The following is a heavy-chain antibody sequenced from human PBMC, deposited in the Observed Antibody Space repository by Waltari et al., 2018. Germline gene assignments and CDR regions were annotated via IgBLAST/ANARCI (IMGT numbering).Heavy chain of an antibody. J-gene: IGHJ3*02. V-gene: IGHV4-39*01. CDR3: ARRRGMITFGGVIVPCAFDI. Sequence: QLQLQESGPGLVKPSETLSLTCTVSGGSISSSSYYWGWIRQPPGKGLEWIGSIYYSGSTYYNPSLKSRVTISVDTSKNQFSLKLSSVTAADTAVYYCARRRGMITFGGVIVPCAFDIWGQGTMVTVSS. CDR1: GGSISSSSYY. D-gene: IGHD3-16*02. CDR2: IYYSGST.